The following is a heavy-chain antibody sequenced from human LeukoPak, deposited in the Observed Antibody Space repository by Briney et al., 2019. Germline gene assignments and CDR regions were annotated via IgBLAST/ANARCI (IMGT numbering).Heavy chain of an antibody. CDR3: ARTTGFAVAGGYYFDY. D-gene: IGHD6-19*01. CDR2: IHYSGST. V-gene: IGHV4-39*07. Sequence: SDTLSLTCTVSGGSISSSRYYWGWIRQPPGKGLEWIGSIHYSGSTYYNPSLKSRVTVSVDTSENQFSLKLSSVAAADTAVYYCARTTGFAVAGGYYFDYWGQGILVTVSS. J-gene: IGHJ4*02. CDR1: GGSISSSRYY.